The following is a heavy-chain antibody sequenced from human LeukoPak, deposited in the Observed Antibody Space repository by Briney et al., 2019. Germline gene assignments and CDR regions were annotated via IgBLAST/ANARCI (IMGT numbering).Heavy chain of an antibody. Sequence: PGESLKISCKVSGYSFTIYWIAWVRQMPGKDLEWMGIIYPGDSDTRYSPSFQGQVTISADKSISTAYLQWSSLKASDTAMYYCARLFRGAAAAIEYWGQGTLVTVSS. CDR1: GYSFTIYW. V-gene: IGHV5-51*01. CDR2: IYPGDSDT. CDR3: ARLFRGAAAAIEY. J-gene: IGHJ4*02. D-gene: IGHD6-13*01.